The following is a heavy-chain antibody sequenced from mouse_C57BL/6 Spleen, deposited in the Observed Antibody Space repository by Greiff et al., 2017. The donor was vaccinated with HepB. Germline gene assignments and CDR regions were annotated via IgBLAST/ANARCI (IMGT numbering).Heavy chain of an antibody. D-gene: IGHD2-4*01. CDR2: ISYDGSN. CDR3: AREDDYPYYAMDY. Sequence: VQLKESGPGLVKPSQSLYLTCSVTGYSITSGYYWNWIRQFPGNKLEWMGYISYDGSNNYNPSLKNRISITRDTSKNQFFLKLNSVTAEDTATYYCAREDDYPYYAMDYWGQGTSVTVSS. V-gene: IGHV3-6*01. CDR1: GYSITSGYY. J-gene: IGHJ4*01.